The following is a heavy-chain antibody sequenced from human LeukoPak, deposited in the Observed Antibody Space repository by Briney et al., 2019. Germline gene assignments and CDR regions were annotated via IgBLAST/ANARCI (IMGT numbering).Heavy chain of an antibody. Sequence: SETLSLTCTVSGGSISSGDYHWGWIRQPPGKGLEWIGYIYYSGSTYYNPSLKSRVTISVDTSKNQFSLKLSSVTAADTAVYYCARVYSGYGDAQIDYWGQGTLVTVSS. CDR1: GGSISSGDYH. V-gene: IGHV4-30-4*01. CDR2: IYYSGST. D-gene: IGHD4-17*01. CDR3: ARVYSGYGDAQIDY. J-gene: IGHJ4*02.